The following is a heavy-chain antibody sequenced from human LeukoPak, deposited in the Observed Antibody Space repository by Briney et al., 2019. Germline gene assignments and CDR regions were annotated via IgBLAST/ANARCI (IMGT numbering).Heavy chain of an antibody. J-gene: IGHJ4*02. CDR3: AKISSSWYHFDY. CDR2: IRYDETYK. CDR1: GFTFSAYG. Sequence: GGSLRLSCTASGFTFSAYGMHWVRQAPGKGLEWVSFIRYDETYKYYADSVKGRFTISRDNSKNTLYLQMNSLRAEDTAVYYCAKISSSWYHFDYWGQGTLVTVSS. D-gene: IGHD6-13*01. V-gene: IGHV3-30*02.